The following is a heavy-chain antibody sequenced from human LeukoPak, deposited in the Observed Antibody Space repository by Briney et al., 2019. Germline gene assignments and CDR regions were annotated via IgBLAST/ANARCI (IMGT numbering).Heavy chain of an antibody. V-gene: IGHV4-59*08. CDR3: ASGDPSHY. CDR2: IYYSGST. CDR1: GGSFSGYY. D-gene: IGHD3-10*01. J-gene: IGHJ4*02. Sequence: SETLSLTCAVYGGSFSGYYWSWIRQPPGKGLEWIGYIYYSGSTNYNPSLKSRVTISVDTSKNQFSLKLSSVTAADTAVYYCASGDPSHYWGQGTLVTVSS.